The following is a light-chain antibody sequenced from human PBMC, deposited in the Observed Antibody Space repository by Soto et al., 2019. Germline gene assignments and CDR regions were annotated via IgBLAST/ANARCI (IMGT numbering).Light chain of an antibody. CDR2: WAS. CDR1: QSVLYSSNNRNY. Sequence: DIVMTQSPDSLAVSLGERVTIHCKSSQSVLYSSNNRNYFAWYQQKPGQPPKLLIYWASTRESGVPDRFSGSGSRTDFTLTISSLQAADVAVYYCQQHYSSPFTFGQGTKLEI. CDR3: QQHYSSPFT. J-gene: IGKJ2*01. V-gene: IGKV4-1*01.